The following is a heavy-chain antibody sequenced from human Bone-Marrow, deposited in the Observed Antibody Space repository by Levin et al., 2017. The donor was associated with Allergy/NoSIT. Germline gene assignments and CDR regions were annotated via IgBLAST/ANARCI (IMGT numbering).Heavy chain of an antibody. CDR1: GFTFTTYG. CDR2: ILNDGSFE. J-gene: IGHJ4*02. CDR3: ARDSSRAQFDF. V-gene: IGHV3-30*03. Sequence: PGGSLRLSCAASGFTFTTYGMLWVRQAPGKGLEWVAGILNDGSFEYYADSVKGRFTISRDNSKNTMYLQVNNLRAEDTAVYYCARDSSRAQFDFWGQGTLVTVSS. D-gene: IGHD2-2*01.